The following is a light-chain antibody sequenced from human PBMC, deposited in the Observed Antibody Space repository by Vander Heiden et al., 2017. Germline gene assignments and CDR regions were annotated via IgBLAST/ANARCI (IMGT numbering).Light chain of an antibody. Sequence: IQMTQSPFSLFASVVDRVTITCQASQGISNHLNWYQQKPGKAPKLLIYDASNLGTGVPSRFSGRGSGTHFTFTISSLQPEDIATYYCQQYDNSLPAFGGGTKVDIK. CDR2: DAS. J-gene: IGKJ4*01. CDR3: QQYDNSLPA. CDR1: QGISNH. V-gene: IGKV1-33*01.